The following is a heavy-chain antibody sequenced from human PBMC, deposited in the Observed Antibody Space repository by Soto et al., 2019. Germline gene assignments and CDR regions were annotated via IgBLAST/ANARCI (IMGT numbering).Heavy chain of an antibody. CDR2: IYWDDDK. D-gene: IGHD3-16*01. V-gene: IGHV2-5*02. J-gene: IGHJ4*02. CDR1: GFSLSTTAVG. CDR3: AHIAYAWVLGGFDY. Sequence: QITLKVSGPTLVKPTQTLTLTCTFSGFSLSTTAVGVGWIRQPPGRALEWLALIYWDDDKRYSPSLKSRLTITKDTSKNQVVLTMTNMDPVDTATYYCAHIAYAWVLGGFDYWGQGTLVTVSS.